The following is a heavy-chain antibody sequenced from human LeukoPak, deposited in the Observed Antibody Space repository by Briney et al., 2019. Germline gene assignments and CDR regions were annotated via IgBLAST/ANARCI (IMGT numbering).Heavy chain of an antibody. CDR1: GDSISSYY. Sequence: PSETLSLTXTVSGDSISSYYWSWIRQPAGKGLEWIGRIYTSGSTNYNPSLKSRVAMSVDTSKNQFSLKLSSMTAADTAVYFCARGMGGNYFNLFDYWGQGTLVTVSS. V-gene: IGHV4-4*07. CDR2: IYTSGST. CDR3: ARGMGGNYFNLFDY. D-gene: IGHD4-23*01. J-gene: IGHJ4*02.